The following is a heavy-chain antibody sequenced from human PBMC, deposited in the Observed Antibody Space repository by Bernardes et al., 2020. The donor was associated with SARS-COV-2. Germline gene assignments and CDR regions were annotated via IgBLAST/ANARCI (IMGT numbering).Heavy chain of an antibody. V-gene: IGHV3-74*01. CDR3: ARESAAIFGVVSDYHGMDV. CDR2: VKSDESTT. D-gene: IGHD3-3*01. Sequence: VGSLRLSCVVSGFTFSRHWMHWVRQAPGKGLMWVSRVKSDESTTDYADSVKGRFTISRDSAKNTLYLQMNSLRAEDTAVYYCARESAAIFGVVSDYHGMDVWGQGTMVTVSS. CDR1: GFTFSRHW. J-gene: IGHJ6*02.